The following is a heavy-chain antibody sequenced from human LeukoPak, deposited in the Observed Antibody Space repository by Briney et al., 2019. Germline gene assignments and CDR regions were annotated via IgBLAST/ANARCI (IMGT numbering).Heavy chain of an antibody. CDR3: ARGVGQTTGTTGGYYFDF. D-gene: IGHD1-1*01. V-gene: IGHV1-18*01. CDR1: RYTFTNYG. CDR2: ISAYNGNT. J-gene: IGHJ4*02. Sequence: ASVTVSCKASRYTFTNYGITWVRQAPGQGLEWMGWISAYNGNTNYAQKFQGRVTMTTDTSTTTAYMELRSLRSDDTAVYYCARGVGQTTGTTGGYYFDFCGKGTLVTVSS.